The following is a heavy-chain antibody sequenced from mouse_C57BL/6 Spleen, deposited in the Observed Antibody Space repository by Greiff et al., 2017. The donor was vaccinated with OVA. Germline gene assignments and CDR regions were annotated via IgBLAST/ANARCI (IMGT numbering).Heavy chain of an antibody. Sequence: QVQLQQPGAELVKPGASVKLSCKASGYTFTSYWMQWVKQRPGQGLEWIGEIDPSDSYTNYNQKFKGKATFTADTSSNTAYMQLSSLTTEDSAIYYCARFPRGFYAMDYWGQGTSVTVSS. CDR1: GYTFTSYW. CDR2: IDPSDSYT. J-gene: IGHJ4*01. V-gene: IGHV1-50*01. CDR3: ARFPRGFYAMDY.